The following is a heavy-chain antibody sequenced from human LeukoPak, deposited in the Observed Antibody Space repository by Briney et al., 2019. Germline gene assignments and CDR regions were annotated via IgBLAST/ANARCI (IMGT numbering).Heavy chain of an antibody. CDR3: ARTMYITGSSDFDY. V-gene: IGHV3-30-3*01. D-gene: IGHD1-26*01. CDR2: ISYDGSKT. Sequence: GGSLRLSWAAAGFTFNIYAMHWVRQAPGEWLEWVAVISYDGSKTYYADSVKGRFTISRDNSKNTLYLQMNSLRAEDTALYYCARTMYITGSSDFDYWGQGTLVTVSS. CDR1: GFTFNIYA. J-gene: IGHJ4*02.